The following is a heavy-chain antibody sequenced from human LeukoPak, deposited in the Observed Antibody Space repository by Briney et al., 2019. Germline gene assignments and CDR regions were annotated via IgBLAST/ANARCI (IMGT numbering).Heavy chain of an antibody. Sequence: PRGSLRLSCAASGFTFNSYNMNWVRQAPGKGLEWVSSISSSSSYIYYADSVKGRFTISRDNAKNSLYLQMNSLRAEDTAVYYCARLPVVVPAANYYYYYGMDVWGQGTTVTVSS. J-gene: IGHJ6*02. V-gene: IGHV3-21*01. CDR1: GFTFNSYN. CDR2: ISSSSSYI. D-gene: IGHD2-2*01. CDR3: ARLPVVVPAANYYYYYGMDV.